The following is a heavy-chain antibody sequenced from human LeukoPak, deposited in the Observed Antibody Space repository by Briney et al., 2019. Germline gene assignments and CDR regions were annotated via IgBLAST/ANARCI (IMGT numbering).Heavy chain of an antibody. CDR2: INPNSGGT. CDR3: ARVPCLTTTCDPRNWFDP. V-gene: IGHV1-2*02. Sequence: ASVKVSCKGSGYSFADYYIHWVRQAPGQGLEWMGWINPNSGGTNYAQKFQGRVTMTSDTSISTAYMELSSLRSDDTAVYYRARVPCLTTTCDPRNWFDPWGQGTLVTVSS. J-gene: IGHJ5*02. D-gene: IGHD2-2*01. CDR1: GYSFADYY.